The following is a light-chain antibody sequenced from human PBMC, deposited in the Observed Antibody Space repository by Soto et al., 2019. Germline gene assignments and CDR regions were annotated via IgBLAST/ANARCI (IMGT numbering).Light chain of an antibody. CDR3: QQYGRSLPLS. Sequence: EVVLTQAPGTLSLSPGERATLSCRASQSVSSNYLAWYQQKVGQAPRLLIYAASIRATGIPDRFSGSRSGTDFARTVTTLEREDGAVYYCQQYGRSLPLSFGDGKKGEIK. CDR2: AAS. J-gene: IGKJ4*01. CDR1: QSVSSNY. V-gene: IGKV3-20*01.